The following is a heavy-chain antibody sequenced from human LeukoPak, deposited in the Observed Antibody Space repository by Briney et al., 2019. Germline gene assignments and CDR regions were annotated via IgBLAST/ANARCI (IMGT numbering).Heavy chain of an antibody. CDR3: ARVNGQWLLVG. J-gene: IGHJ4*02. CDR2: IYYSGST. Sequence: SETLSLTCTVSGGSISSYYWSWIRQPPGKGLEWIGYIYYSGSTNYNPSLKSRVTISVDTSKNQFSLKLSSVTAADTAVYYCARVNGQWLLVGWGQGTLVTVSS. V-gene: IGHV4-59*01. D-gene: IGHD6-19*01. CDR1: GGSISSYY.